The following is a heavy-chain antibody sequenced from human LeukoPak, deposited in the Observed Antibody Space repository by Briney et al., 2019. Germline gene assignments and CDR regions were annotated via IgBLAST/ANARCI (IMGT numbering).Heavy chain of an antibody. D-gene: IGHD1-26*01. CDR2: IYYTGIT. V-gene: IGHV4-38-2*02. CDR1: SYSIRNDYY. J-gene: IGHJ4*02. Sequence: SETLCLTCNVSSYSIRNDYYWGWVRESPGKGLGWIGSIYYTGITYYTPSPKSRVTISIDTSKNQFSLQLTSVTATDTAVYYCARESALGVERVGCYFDYWGQGALVTVFS. CDR3: ARESALGVERVGCYFDY.